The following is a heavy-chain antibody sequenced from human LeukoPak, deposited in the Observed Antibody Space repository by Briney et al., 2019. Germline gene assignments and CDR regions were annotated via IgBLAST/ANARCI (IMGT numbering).Heavy chain of an antibody. D-gene: IGHD3-10*01. J-gene: IGHJ5*02. CDR1: GYTFTSYD. CDR3: ARGRPLWFGATDP. CDR2: MNPNSGNT. Sequence: ASVKVSCKASGYTFTSYDINWVRQATGQGLEGMGWMNPNSGNTGYAQMFQGRVTMTRNTSIGTAYMELSSLRSEDTAVYYCARGRPLWFGATDPWGQGTLVTVSS. V-gene: IGHV1-8*01.